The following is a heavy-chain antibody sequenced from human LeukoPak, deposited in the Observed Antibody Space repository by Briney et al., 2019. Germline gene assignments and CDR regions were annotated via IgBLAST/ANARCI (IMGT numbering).Heavy chain of an antibody. CDR3: AKWGIAVAGTRFHYFDY. V-gene: IGHV3-23*01. Sequence: PGGSLRLSCAASGFTFSSYAMNWVRQAPGKGLEWASGISGSGGTTYYADSTKGRFTISRDNSKNTLYLQMNSLRGEDTAVYYCAKWGIAVAGTRFHYFDYWGQGTLVTVSS. CDR1: GFTFSSYA. D-gene: IGHD6-19*01. J-gene: IGHJ4*02. CDR2: ISGSGGTT.